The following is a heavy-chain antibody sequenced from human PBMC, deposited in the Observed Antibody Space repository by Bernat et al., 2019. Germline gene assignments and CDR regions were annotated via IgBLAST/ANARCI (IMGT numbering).Heavy chain of an antibody. J-gene: IGHJ4*02. CDR1: GFTFSSYS. Sequence: EVQLVESGGGLVKPGGSLRLSCAASGFTFSSYSMNWVRQAPGKGLEWVSSISSSSSYIYYADSVKGRFTISRDNAKNSLYLQMNSLRAEDTAVYYCARDYGDYVKLGYWGQGTLVNVSS. D-gene: IGHD4-17*01. V-gene: IGHV3-21*01. CDR2: ISSSSSYI. CDR3: ARDYGDYVKLGY.